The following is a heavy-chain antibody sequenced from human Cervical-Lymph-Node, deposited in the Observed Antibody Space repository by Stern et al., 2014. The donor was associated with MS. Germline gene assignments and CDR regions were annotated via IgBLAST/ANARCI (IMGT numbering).Heavy chain of an antibody. CDR2: IIPVLALA. D-gene: IGHD5-18*01. CDR3: ARASGYNYGNWFDP. Sequence: VQLVESGAEVKKPGSSVKVSCKASGGTFSSYAISWVRQAPGQGLEWMGRIIPVLALANYAQQFQGRVTITADKSTSTVYMELSSLRSEDTAVYYCARASGYNYGNWFDPWGQGTLVTVSS. V-gene: IGHV1-69*09. CDR1: GGTFSSYA. J-gene: IGHJ5*02.